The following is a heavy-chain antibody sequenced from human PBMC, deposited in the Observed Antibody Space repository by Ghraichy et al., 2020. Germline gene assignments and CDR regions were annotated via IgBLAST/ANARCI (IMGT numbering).Heavy chain of an antibody. V-gene: IGHV3-13*01. CDR2: IGAAGDT. Sequence: LLLTCAASQFSFISYDMHWVRQVTGKGLEWVSGIGAAGDTYYPDSVKGRFTVSREIAKNSLYLQMNSLRAGDTAVYYCVRAPSSSTRLYYGMDVWGQGTTVTVSS. J-gene: IGHJ6*02. CDR3: VRAPSSSTRLYYGMDV. CDR1: QFSFISYD. D-gene: IGHD6-6*01.